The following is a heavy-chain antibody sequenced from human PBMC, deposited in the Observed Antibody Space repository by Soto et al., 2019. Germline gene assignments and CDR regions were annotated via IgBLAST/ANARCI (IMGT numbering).Heavy chain of an antibody. CDR3: ARGVGSGTYYNQYNWFDP. CDR1: GYTFTSYY. D-gene: IGHD3-10*01. V-gene: IGHV1-46*01. Sequence: ASVKVSCEASGYTFTSYYVHWVRQAPGQGLEWMGIINARGGTTNHAQKLQGRVTMTTDTSTSTAYMELRSLRSDDTAVYYCARGVGSGTYYNQYNWFDPWGQGTLVTVSS. CDR2: INARGGTT. J-gene: IGHJ5*02.